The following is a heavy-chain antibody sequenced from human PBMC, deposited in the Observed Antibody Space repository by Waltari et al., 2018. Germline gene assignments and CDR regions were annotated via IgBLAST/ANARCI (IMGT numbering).Heavy chain of an antibody. CDR2: IFYSGST. Sequence: QVQLQESGPGLVKPSQTLSLTCTVSGASISSDDYYWSWIRQPPGKGREWIGHIFYSGSTYFNPSLKSRVTMSLDTSKNQFSLKLSSVTAADTAVYYCASQDITGGYFDYWGQGTLVTVSS. CDR1: GASISSDDYY. J-gene: IGHJ4*02. CDR3: ASQDITGGYFDY. V-gene: IGHV4-30-4*08. D-gene: IGHD7-27*01.